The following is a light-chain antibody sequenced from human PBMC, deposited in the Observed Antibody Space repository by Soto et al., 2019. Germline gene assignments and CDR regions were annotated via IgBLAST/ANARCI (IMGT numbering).Light chain of an antibody. CDR3: QHLNSYLT. Sequence: IQLTQSPSSLSASVGDRVTITCRASQGISSYLAWYQQKPGKAPKLLIYAASTLQSGVPSRFSGSGSGTDFTLTISSLQPEDFATYYCQHLNSYLTFGPAPNVDI. V-gene: IGKV1-9*01. CDR2: AAS. CDR1: QGISSY. J-gene: IGKJ3*01.